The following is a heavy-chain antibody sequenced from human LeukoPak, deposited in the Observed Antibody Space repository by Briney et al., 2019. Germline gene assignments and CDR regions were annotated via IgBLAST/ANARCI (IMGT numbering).Heavy chain of an antibody. CDR1: GGSISSYY. J-gene: IGHJ3*02. V-gene: IGHV4-59*01. CDR3: ARRYCSSTSCRDAFDI. D-gene: IGHD2-2*01. CDR2: IYYSGST. Sequence: SETLSLTCTVSGGSISSYYWSWIRQPPGKGLEWIGYIYYSGSTNYNPSLKSRVTISVDTSKNQFSLKLSSVTAADTAVYYCARRYCSSTSCRDAFDIWGQGTMVTVSS.